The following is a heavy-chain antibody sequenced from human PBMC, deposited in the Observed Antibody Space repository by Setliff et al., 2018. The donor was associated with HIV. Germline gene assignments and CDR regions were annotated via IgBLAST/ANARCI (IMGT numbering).Heavy chain of an antibody. J-gene: IGHJ6*02. D-gene: IGHD3-3*01. V-gene: IGHV4-61*09. CDR1: GGSISSGSYY. Sequence: SETLSLTCTVSGGSISSGSYYWSWIRQPAGMRLEWIGHISTSGTTNYNPSLTSRVTISADTSKNQFSLKLSSVTAADTAVYYCARHSGGSFYNFWSGDYYYYGMDVWGQGTTVTVSS. CDR3: ARHSGGSFYNFWSGDYYYYGMDV. CDR2: ISTSGTT.